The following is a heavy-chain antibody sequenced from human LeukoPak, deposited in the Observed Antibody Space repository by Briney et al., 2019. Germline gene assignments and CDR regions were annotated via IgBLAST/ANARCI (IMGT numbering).Heavy chain of an antibody. J-gene: IGHJ4*02. CDR2: ISGSGNGGSR. Sequence: GGSLRLSCSASGFDFSIYTMYWVRQAPGKGPEYVSTISGSGNGGSRCYADSVKGRFTISRDDSKSIVYLQMNNLRSEDTAVYYCVKDFGRIRGTPDSWGQGTLVTVSS. D-gene: IGHD1-26*01. CDR1: GFDFSIYT. CDR3: VKDFGRIRGTPDS. V-gene: IGHV3-64D*06.